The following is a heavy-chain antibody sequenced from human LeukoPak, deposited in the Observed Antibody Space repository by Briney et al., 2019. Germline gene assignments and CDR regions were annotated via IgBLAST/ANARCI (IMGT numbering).Heavy chain of an antibody. V-gene: IGHV3-7*01. D-gene: IGHD6-13*01. Sequence: PGGSLRLSCAASGFTFSRFWMSWVRQAPGKGLEWVANIKQDGSEKYYVDSVKGRFTISRDNAKNSLYLQMNSLRAEDTAVYYCARDKVEGSSWTVFDYWGQGTLVTVSS. CDR1: GFTFSRFW. CDR3: ARDKVEGSSWTVFDY. J-gene: IGHJ4*02. CDR2: IKQDGSEK.